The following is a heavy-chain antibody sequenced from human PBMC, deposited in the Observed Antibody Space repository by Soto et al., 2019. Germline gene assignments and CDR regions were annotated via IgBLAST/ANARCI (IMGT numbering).Heavy chain of an antibody. Sequence: PGGSLRLSCAASGSSSTTAPLSWVRQAPGKGLEWVSTISGRGTNTYYADSVKGRFIISRDNWKNTVNLQMNGLGVEDTAIYYCATSFRYFDNWGQGTRVTVSS. CDR1: GSSSTTAP. CDR2: ISGRGTNT. J-gene: IGHJ4*02. CDR3: ATSFRYFDN. V-gene: IGHV3-23*01.